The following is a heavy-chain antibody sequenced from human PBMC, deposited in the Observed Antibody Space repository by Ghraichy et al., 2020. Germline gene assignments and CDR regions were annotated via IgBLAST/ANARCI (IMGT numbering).Heavy chain of an antibody. J-gene: IGHJ4*02. CDR3: ARDMVRGVIGY. D-gene: IGHD3-10*01. V-gene: IGHV3-53*01. Sequence: GGSLRLSCAASGFTVSSNYMSWVRQAPGKGLEWVSVIYSGGSTYYADSVKGRFTISRDNSKNTLYLQMNSLRAEDTAVYYCARDMVRGVIGYWGQGTLVTVSS. CDR1: GFTVSSNY. CDR2: IYSGGST.